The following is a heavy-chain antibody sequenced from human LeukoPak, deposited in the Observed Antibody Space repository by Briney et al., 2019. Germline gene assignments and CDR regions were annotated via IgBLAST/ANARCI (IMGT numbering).Heavy chain of an antibody. D-gene: IGHD5-24*01. CDR2: INPNSGGT. CDR3: ARVSRMWLQHIFDY. V-gene: IGHV1-2*02. J-gene: IGHJ4*02. Sequence: ASVKVSGKASGYTFTGYYMHWVRQAPGQGLEWMGWINPNSGGTNYAQKFQGRVTMTRDTSISTAYMELSRLRSDDTAVYYCARVSRMWLQHIFDYWGQGTLVTVSS. CDR1: GYTFTGYY.